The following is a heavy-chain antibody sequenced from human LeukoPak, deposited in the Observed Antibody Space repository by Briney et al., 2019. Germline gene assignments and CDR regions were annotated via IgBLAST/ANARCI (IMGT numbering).Heavy chain of an antibody. CDR2: VTSRGGT. CDR3: ATTRPYGTTWAGAFED. Sequence: PGGSLRLPCAASGFILSSHGMSWVRQAPGKRLEWVSTVTSRGGTDYTDSVKGRFIISRDNSKDTLLLQMNSLRAEDTAVYYCATTRPYGTTWAGAFEDWGQGTPVTVSS. D-gene: IGHD6-19*01. V-gene: IGHV3-23*01. CDR1: GFILSSHG. J-gene: IGHJ4*01.